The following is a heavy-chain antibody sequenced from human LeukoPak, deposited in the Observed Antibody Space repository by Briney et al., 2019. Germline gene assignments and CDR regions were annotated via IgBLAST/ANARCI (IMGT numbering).Heavy chain of an antibody. Sequence: SEALSLTCTVSGGSISSYYWSWIRQPPGKGLEWIGYIYNSGSTNYNPSLKSRVTISVDTSKNQFSLKLSSVTAADTAVYYCARVTTAHYYDSSGYYPDYWGQGTLVT. D-gene: IGHD3-22*01. CDR3: ARVTTAHYYDSSGYYPDY. J-gene: IGHJ4*02. CDR2: IYNSGST. V-gene: IGHV4-59*01. CDR1: GGSISSYY.